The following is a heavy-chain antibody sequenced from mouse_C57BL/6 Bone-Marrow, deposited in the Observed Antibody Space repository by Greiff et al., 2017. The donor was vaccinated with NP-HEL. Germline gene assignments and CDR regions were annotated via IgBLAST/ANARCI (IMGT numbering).Heavy chain of an antibody. CDR1: GYTFTSYW. CDR2: IYPGNSDT. D-gene: IGHD2-2*01. Sequence: EVQLQQSGTVLARPGASVKMSCKTSGYTFTSYWMHWVKQRPGQGLEWIGAIYPGNSDTSYNQKFKGKAKLTAVTSASTAYMELSSLTNEDSAVYYCTRRRIGSYYFDYWGQGTTLTVSS. CDR3: TRRRIGSYYFDY. J-gene: IGHJ2*01. V-gene: IGHV1-5*01.